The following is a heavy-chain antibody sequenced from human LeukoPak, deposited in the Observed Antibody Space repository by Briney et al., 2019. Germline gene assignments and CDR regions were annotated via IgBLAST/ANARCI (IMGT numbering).Heavy chain of an antibody. J-gene: IGHJ4*02. CDR1: GFTFSSYA. Sequence: GRSLRLSCAASGFTFSSYAMHWVRQAPGKGLEWVAVISYDGSNKYYADSVKGRFTISRDNSKNTLYLQMNSLRAEDTAVYYCATRLPPPTTHLSWGQGTLVTVSS. D-gene: IGHD1-1*01. CDR3: ATRLPPPTTHLS. V-gene: IGHV3-30-3*01. CDR2: ISYDGSNK.